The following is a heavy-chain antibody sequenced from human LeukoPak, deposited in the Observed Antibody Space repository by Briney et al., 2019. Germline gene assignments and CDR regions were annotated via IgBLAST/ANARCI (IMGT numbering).Heavy chain of an antibody. CDR2: IYYSGST. D-gene: IGHD5-24*01. J-gene: IGHJ4*02. CDR3: ARGSRRDGFDY. Sequence: SQTLSLTCTVSGGSLSSGGYYWSWIRQHPGKGLEWIGYIYYSGSTYYNPSLKSRVTISVDTSKNQFSLKLSSVTAADTAVYYCARGSRRDGFDYWGQGTLVTVSS. CDR1: GGSLSSGGYY. V-gene: IGHV4-31*03.